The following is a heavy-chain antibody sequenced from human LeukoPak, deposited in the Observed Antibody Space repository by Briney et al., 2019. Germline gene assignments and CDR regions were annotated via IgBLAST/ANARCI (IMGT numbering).Heavy chain of an antibody. D-gene: IGHD6-13*01. J-gene: IGHJ4*02. CDR3: ARVASSSWYEDY. Sequence: GGSLRLSCEASGFTFSSYWMSWVRQAPGKGLEWVANIKQDGSDKYYVDSLRGRFTVSRDNARNSLYLQINSLRVGDTAVYFCARVASSSWYEDYWGQGTLVTVSS. CDR1: GFTFSSYW. V-gene: IGHV3-7*01. CDR2: IKQDGSDK.